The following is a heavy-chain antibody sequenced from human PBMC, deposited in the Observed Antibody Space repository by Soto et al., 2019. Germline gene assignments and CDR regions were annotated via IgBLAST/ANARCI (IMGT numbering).Heavy chain of an antibody. V-gene: IGHV3-30*18. J-gene: IGHJ4*02. CDR1: GFTFSSYG. D-gene: IGHD3-22*01. CDR3: AKGGDYYDSSASPFFDY. CDR2: ISYDGSNK. Sequence: QVQLVESGGGVVQPGRSLRLSCAASGFTFSSYGMHWVRQAPGKGLEWVAVISYDGSNKYYADSVKGRFTISRDNSKNTRYLQMNSLRAEDTAVYYCAKGGDYYDSSASPFFDYWGQGTLVTVSS.